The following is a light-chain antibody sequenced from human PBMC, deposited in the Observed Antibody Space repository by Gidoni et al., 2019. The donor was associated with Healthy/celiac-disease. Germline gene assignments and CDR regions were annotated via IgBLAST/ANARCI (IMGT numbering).Light chain of an antibody. CDR1: QSVSSSY. CDR3: QQYGSSPIT. J-gene: IGKJ3*01. CDR2: GAS. Sequence: EIVLTQSPGTLSLSPGERATLSCRASQSVSSSYLAWYQQKPGQAPRLLSYGASSRATGIPDRFSGGGSGTDFTLTISRLEPEDFAVYYCQQYGSSPITFGPXTKVDIK. V-gene: IGKV3-20*01.